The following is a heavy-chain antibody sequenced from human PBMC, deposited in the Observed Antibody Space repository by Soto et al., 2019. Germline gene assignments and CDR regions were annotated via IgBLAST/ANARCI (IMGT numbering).Heavy chain of an antibody. V-gene: IGHV3-30-3*01. CDR1: GFAFSSYS. CDR2: VSYDGANK. J-gene: IGHJ4*02. Sequence: LRLSCAASGFAFSSYSIHWVRQAPGKGLEWVAVVSYDGANKYYTDFVKGRFIISRDNSKYTLYLQMNSLRVVDSAVYYCASEGRSNDTPGNPHDSWGQGTVVTVSS. D-gene: IGHD1-1*01. CDR3: ASEGRSNDTPGNPHDS.